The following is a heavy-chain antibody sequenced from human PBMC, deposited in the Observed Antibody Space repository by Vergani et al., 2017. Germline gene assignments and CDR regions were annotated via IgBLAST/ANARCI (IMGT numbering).Heavy chain of an antibody. V-gene: IGHV4-61*02. Sequence: QLQESGPGLVKPSQTLSLTCTVSGGSINSHNYYWSWIRQPAGKGLEWIGRIHTSGSTNYNPSLKSRVTMSEDTSKNQFSLNLTSVTAADTAVYFCARGSCLGGSCYKPLFYYWGQGILVTVSS. CDR3: ARGSCLGGSCYKPLFYY. D-gene: IGHD2-15*01. CDR2: IHTSGST. CDR1: GGSINSHNYY. J-gene: IGHJ4*02.